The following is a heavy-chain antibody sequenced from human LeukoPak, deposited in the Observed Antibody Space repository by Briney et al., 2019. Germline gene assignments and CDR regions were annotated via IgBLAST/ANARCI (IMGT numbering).Heavy chain of an antibody. CDR3: TRNQMNY. CDR2: IFSNGDT. V-gene: IGHV3-53*01. Sequence: GGSLRLSCTASEFTVSRNYMLWFRQAPGKGLEWVSLIFSNGDTHYADSVKGRFTISRDTSKNTVSLQMNSLRVEDTAMYYCTRNQMNYWGQGT. CDR1: EFTVSRNY. J-gene: IGHJ4*02. D-gene: IGHD5-24*01.